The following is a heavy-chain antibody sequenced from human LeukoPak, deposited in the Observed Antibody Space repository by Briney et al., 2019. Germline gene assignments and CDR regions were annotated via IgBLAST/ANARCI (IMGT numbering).Heavy chain of an antibody. Sequence: GGSLRLSCAASGFTFSSYSMNWVRQAPGKGLEWVSYISSSSSTIYYADPVKGRFTISRDNAKNSLYLQMNSLRAEDTAVYYCARDIGYYGSGSYYRLSLYYYGMDVWGQGTTVTVSS. J-gene: IGHJ6*02. D-gene: IGHD3-10*01. CDR3: ARDIGYYGSGSYYRLSLYYYGMDV. V-gene: IGHV3-48*01. CDR1: GFTFSSYS. CDR2: ISSSSSTI.